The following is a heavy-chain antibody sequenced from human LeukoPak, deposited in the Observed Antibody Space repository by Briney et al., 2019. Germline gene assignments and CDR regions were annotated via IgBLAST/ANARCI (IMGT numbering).Heavy chain of an antibody. V-gene: IGHV3-66*02. Sequence: GGSLRLSCAVSGFTVSSNYFSWVRQAPGKGLEWVSVIYTEGTTYYADSVKGRFTIPRDNSKNTVYLQMNSLRVEDTAVYYCASEGDWGQGTLVTVSS. CDR2: IYTEGTT. CDR1: GFTVSSNY. CDR3: ASEGD. D-gene: IGHD3-16*01. J-gene: IGHJ4*02.